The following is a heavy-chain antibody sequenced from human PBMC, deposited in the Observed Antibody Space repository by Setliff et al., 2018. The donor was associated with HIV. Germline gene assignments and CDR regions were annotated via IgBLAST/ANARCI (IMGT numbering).Heavy chain of an antibody. J-gene: IGHJ4*02. V-gene: IGHV3-48*03. CDR3: ARHPSYSSDHPPLYFDY. CDR2: ITGSGDTI. Sequence: PGGSLRLSCAASGFTFSNYEMSWVRQAPGKGPEWVSYITGSGDTIYYADSVKGRFTMSRDNAKDSVYLQMNTLRVEDTAVYYCARHPSYSSDHPPLYFDYWGQGTLVTVSS. CDR1: GFTFSNYE. D-gene: IGHD6-19*01.